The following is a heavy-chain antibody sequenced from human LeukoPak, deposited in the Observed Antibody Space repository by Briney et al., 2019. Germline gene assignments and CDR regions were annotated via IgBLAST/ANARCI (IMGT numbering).Heavy chain of an antibody. CDR1: GGTFSSYA. D-gene: IGHD4-17*01. Sequence: SVKVSCKASGGTFSSYAISWVRQAPGQGLEWMGRIIPILGIANYAQKFQGRVTITADKSTSTAYMELSSLRSEDTAVYYCARAMVTTVYYFDYWGQGTLATVSS. CDR2: IIPILGIA. J-gene: IGHJ4*02. V-gene: IGHV1-69*04. CDR3: ARAMVTTVYYFDY.